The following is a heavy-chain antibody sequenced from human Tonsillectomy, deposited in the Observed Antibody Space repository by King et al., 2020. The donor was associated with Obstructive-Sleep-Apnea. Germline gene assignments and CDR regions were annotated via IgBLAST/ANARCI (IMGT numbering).Heavy chain of an antibody. Sequence: VQLVESGGGVVQPGGSLRLSCAASGFIFSNYGIHWVRRAPGKGLEWVAVISHDGSNQNYADAEKGRFTITRENSMDTLYLQMNSLTGDDTAVYYCAKEAGGWHHVDCWCQGSLVAVSS. CDR3: AKEAGGWHHVDC. V-gene: IGHV3-30*18. J-gene: IGHJ4*02. CDR1: GFIFSNYG. D-gene: IGHD6-19*01. CDR2: ISHDGSNQ.